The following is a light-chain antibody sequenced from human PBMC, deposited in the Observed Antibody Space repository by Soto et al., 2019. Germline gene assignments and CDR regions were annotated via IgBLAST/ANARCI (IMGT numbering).Light chain of an antibody. Sequence: EIVMTQSPGTLSLSPGEIAPLSCRASQSVSSSYLAWYQQKPGQAHRLLIYGASNRATGIPARFSGSGSGTEFTLTISSLQPEDFAVYYCQQYNNWPTWTFGQGTKGDNK. CDR1: QSVSSSY. J-gene: IGKJ1*01. V-gene: IGKV3-15*01. CDR3: QQYNNWPTWT. CDR2: GAS.